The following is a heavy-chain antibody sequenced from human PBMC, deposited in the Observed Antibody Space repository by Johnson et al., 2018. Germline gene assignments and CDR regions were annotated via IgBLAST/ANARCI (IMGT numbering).Heavy chain of an antibody. CDR3: APDPPRSSSSTSLGYNCYGMDV. V-gene: IGHV3-33*05. J-gene: IGHJ6*02. CDR2: ISYDGSNK. D-gene: IGHD6-6*01. Sequence: WVRQAPGKGLEWVAVISYDGSNKYYADSVQGRFTISRDNSKNTLYRPMNSLRDEDTAVYNCAPDPPRSSSSTSLGYNCYGMDVWGQGTTVTVSS.